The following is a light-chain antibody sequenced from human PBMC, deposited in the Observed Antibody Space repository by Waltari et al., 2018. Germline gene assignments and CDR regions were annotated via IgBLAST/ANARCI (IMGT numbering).Light chain of an antibody. J-gene: IGLJ3*02. CDR3: TSYTSSITWV. V-gene: IGLV2-14*01. CDR1: SSDIATYNY. Sequence: QSALTQPASVSGSPGQSITISCTGTSSDIATYNYVSWYQQHPGKAPRLMFFAVTNRPSGVSNRFSGSKSGNTASLTISGLQPEDEGDYYCTSYTSSITWVFGGGTKLTVL. CDR2: AVT.